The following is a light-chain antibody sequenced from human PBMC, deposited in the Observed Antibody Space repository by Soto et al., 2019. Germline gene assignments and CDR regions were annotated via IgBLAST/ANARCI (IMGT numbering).Light chain of an antibody. CDR3: SSYTSSNTEV. CDR1: SSDVGGYNY. V-gene: IGLV2-14*01. J-gene: IGLJ2*01. Sequence: QSVLTQPASVSGSPGQSITMSCTGTSSDVGGYNYVSWYQQHPGKAPKLMIYEVSNRPSGVSNRFSGSKSGNTASLTISGLQAEDEADYYCSSYTSSNTEVFGGGTKLTVL. CDR2: EVS.